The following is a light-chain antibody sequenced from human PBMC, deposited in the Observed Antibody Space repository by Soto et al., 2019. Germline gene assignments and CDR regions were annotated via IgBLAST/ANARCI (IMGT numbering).Light chain of an antibody. CDR1: SSNIGSNT. V-gene: IGLV1-44*01. CDR3: AAWDDSLNGLV. CDR2: SNN. J-gene: IGLJ2*01. Sequence: QSVLTQPPSASGTPGQRVTISCSGSSSNIGSNTVNWYQQLPGTAPKLLMYSNNQRPSGVPDRFSGSKSGTSASLAISGLRSEDEADYYCAAWDDSLNGLVFGGGTKLTVL.